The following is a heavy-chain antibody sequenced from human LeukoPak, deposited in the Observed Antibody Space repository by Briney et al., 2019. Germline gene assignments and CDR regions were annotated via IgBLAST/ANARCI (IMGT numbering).Heavy chain of an antibody. V-gene: IGHV3-30-3*01. CDR2: ISYDGSNK. J-gene: IGHJ4*02. Sequence: GGSLRLSCAASGFTFSSYAMHWVRQAPGKGLEWVAVISYDGSNKYYADSVKGRFTISRDNSKNTLYLQMNSLRSEDTAVYYCARGRRHYDFWSGKGLYYFDYWGQGTLVTVSS. CDR3: ARGRRHYDFWSGKGLYYFDY. CDR1: GFTFSSYA. D-gene: IGHD3-3*01.